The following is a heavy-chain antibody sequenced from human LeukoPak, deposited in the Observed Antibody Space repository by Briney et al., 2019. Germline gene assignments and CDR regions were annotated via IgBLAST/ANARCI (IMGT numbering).Heavy chain of an antibody. V-gene: IGHV1-46*01. D-gene: IGHD5-18*01. CDR1: VYTFTSYY. CDR2: FNPSGGST. Sequence: ASVKVSCKASVYTFTSYYMHWVRQTPGQGLEWMGIFNPSGGSTSYAQKFQGRVTTTRDTSTSTVYMELSSLRAEYTAVYYCARENLAMVDDAFDIWGQGTMVTVSS. CDR3: ARENLAMVDDAFDI. J-gene: IGHJ3*02.